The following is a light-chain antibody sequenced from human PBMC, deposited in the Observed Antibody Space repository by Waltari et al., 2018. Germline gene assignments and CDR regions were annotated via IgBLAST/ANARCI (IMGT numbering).Light chain of an antibody. CDR2: GAS. Sequence: EIVLTQSSGTLSSSPGERATLSCRASQSVSSSYLAWYQQKPGQAPRHLIYGASSRATGITDRFSGSGSGTDFTLTISRLEPEDFAVYYCQQYGRSPRTFGQGTTVEIK. CDR3: QQYGRSPRT. J-gene: IGKJ1*01. V-gene: IGKV3-20*01. CDR1: QSVSSSY.